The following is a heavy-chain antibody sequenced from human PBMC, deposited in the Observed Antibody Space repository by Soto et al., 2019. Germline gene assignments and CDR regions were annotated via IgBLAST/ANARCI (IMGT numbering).Heavy chain of an antibody. CDR2: ISGSGSST. CDR3: AKGGALWFGGPVDY. V-gene: IGHV3-23*01. D-gene: IGHD3-10*01. CDR1: GFTFTNYA. Sequence: EVQVLESGGDLVQPGGSLRLSCAASGFTFTNYAMSWVRQAPGRGLEWVSSISGSGSSTFYAESVKGRFTISRDNSESTLYLKMNSLRADDTAVYYCAKGGALWFGGPVDYWGQGTLVTVSS. J-gene: IGHJ4*02.